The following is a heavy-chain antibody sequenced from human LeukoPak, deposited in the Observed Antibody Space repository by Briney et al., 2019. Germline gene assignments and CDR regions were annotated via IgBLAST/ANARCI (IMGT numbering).Heavy chain of an antibody. V-gene: IGHV3-23*01. CDR3: AKGLERESRLDS. J-gene: IGHJ4*02. CDR1: GFSINTHT. CDR2: IRNSDGMT. Sequence: GQSLRLSCDASGFSINTHTMYWVRQAPGQGLEWVSGIRNSDGMTYYADSVRGRFIISTDNSKNTLYLQMNSLRAEDTALYYCAKGLERESRLDSWGQGTLVTVSS. D-gene: IGHD1-1*01.